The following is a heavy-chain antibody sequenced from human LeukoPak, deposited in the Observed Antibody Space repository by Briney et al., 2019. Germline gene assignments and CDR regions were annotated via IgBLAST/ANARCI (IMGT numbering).Heavy chain of an antibody. D-gene: IGHD5-18*01. CDR2: IYTSGST. V-gene: IGHV4-4*07. CDR3: ARDTGDTAMVRVIDY. J-gene: IGHJ4*02. CDR1: GGSISSYY. Sequence: SETLSLTCTVSGGSISSYYWSWIRQPAGKGLEWIGRIYTSGSTNYNPSLKSRVTISVDTSKNQFSLKLSSVTAADTAVYYCARDTGDTAMVRVIDYWGQGTLVTVSS.